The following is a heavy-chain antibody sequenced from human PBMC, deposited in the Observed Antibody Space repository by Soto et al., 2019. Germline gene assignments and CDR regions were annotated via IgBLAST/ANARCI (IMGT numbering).Heavy chain of an antibody. V-gene: IGHV3-15*01. CDR3: TTDRILWFGEYTFAMDV. CDR1: GFTFRNAW. D-gene: IGHD3-10*01. J-gene: IGHJ6*03. Sequence: EVQLVESGGGLVKPGGPLTLSCEGSGFTFRNAWMSWVRQAPGKGLEWVGRIKSKSDGETTDYAAHVKGRFTISRDDSRETFYLRMSSLKRQDTAVYYCTTDRILWFGEYTFAMDVWGKGTTFTVSS. CDR2: IKSKSDGETT.